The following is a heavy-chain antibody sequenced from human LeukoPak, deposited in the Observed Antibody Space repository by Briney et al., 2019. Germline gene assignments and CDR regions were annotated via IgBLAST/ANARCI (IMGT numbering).Heavy chain of an antibody. J-gene: IGHJ4*02. V-gene: IGHV3-11*01. CDR1: GFTFSDYY. CDR2: ISSSGSTI. D-gene: IGHD3-16*01. CDR3: ARSCRDYDYVWGSLPPFDY. Sequence: GGSLRLSCAASGFTFSDYYMSWIRQAPGKGLEWVSYISSSGSTIYYADSVKGRFTISRDNAKNSLYLQMNSLRAEVTAVYYCARSCRDYDYVWGSLPPFDYWGQGTLVSVSS.